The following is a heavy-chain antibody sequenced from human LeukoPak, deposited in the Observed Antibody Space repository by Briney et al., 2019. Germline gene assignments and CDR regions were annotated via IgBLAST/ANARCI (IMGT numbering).Heavy chain of an antibody. CDR2: IWYDGSSK. Sequence: GGSLRLSCAASGFTFSTHSMNWVRQAPGKGLEWVALIWYDGSSKHYADSVRGRFTISRDNSKNTLYLQMNSLRAKDTAVYYCARDRGCSWYVDYWGQGTLVTVSS. CDR3: ARDRGCSWYVDY. J-gene: IGHJ4*02. CDR1: GFTFSTHS. V-gene: IGHV3-33*08. D-gene: IGHD6-13*01.